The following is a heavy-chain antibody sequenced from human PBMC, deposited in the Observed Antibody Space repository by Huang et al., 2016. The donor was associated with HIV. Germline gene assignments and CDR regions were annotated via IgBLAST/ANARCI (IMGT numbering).Heavy chain of an antibody. CDR3: ARDLWLRDLYYYYYMDV. Sequence: QVQLVESGGGVVQPGRSLRLSCAASRFTVSNYAMHWVRLAPGKGVEWVAVISYDGSNKDYADSVKGRFTISRDNSKNTLYLQMNSLRAEDTAVYYCARDLWLRDLYYYYYMDVWGKGTTVTVSS. V-gene: IGHV3-30-3*01. CDR2: ISYDGSNK. CDR1: RFTVSNYA. J-gene: IGHJ6*03. D-gene: IGHD5-12*01.